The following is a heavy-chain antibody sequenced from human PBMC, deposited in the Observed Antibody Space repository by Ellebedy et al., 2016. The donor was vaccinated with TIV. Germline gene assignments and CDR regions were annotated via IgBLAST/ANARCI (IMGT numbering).Heavy chain of an antibody. CDR3: AREDYYDRYYYYGMDV. D-gene: IGHD3-22*01. CDR2: IIPIFGKA. V-gene: IGHV1-69*13. Sequence: AASVKVSCKASGGTFSSYAISWVRQAPGQGLEWMGGIIPIFGKANYAQKFQGRVTITVDESTSTAYMELSSLRSEDTAVYYCAREDYYDRYYYYGMDVWGQGTTVTVSS. J-gene: IGHJ6*02. CDR1: GGTFSSYA.